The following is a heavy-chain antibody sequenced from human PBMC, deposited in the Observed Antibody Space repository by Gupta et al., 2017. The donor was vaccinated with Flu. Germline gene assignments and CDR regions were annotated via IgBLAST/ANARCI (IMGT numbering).Heavy chain of an antibody. D-gene: IGHD5-12*01. J-gene: IGHJ4*02. Sequence: EVQLLESGGGLVQPGGSLRLSCAASGFPFSCYAMGWVRQAPGKGLEGVSAISGSGGRTYYADSGKGRFTISRENSKNTRYLKMNSLRAEETAVYYCAKDPVREGLRLSPFDYGGQGTLVTVSS. CDR3: AKDPVREGLRLSPFDY. CDR1: GFPFSCYA. V-gene: IGHV3-23*01. CDR2: ISGSGGRT.